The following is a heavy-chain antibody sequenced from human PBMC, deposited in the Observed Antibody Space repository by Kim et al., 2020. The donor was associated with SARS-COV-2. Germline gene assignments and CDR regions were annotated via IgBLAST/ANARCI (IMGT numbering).Heavy chain of an antibody. CDR2: INHSGST. CDR1: GGSFSGYY. D-gene: IGHD3-22*01. CDR3: ARGRYYYDSSGYRPFFY. V-gene: IGHV4-34*01. J-gene: IGHJ4*02. Sequence: SETLSLTCAVYGGSFSGYYWSWIRQPPGKGLEWIGEINHSGSTNYNPSLKSRVTISVDTSKNQFSLKLSSVTAADTAVYYCARGRYYYDSSGYRPFFYWGQGTLVTVSS.